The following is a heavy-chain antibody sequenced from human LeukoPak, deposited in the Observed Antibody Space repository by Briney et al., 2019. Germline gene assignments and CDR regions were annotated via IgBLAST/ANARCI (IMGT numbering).Heavy chain of an antibody. D-gene: IGHD2-8*01. J-gene: IGHJ4*02. Sequence: PGGPLRLSCAASGFTFSSYSMNWVRQAPGKGLEWVSSISSSSSYIYYADSVKGRFTISRDNAKNSLYLQMNSLRAEDTAVYYCARVSRYCTNGVCYKRVDYWGQGTLVTVSS. V-gene: IGHV3-21*01. CDR3: ARVSRYCTNGVCYKRVDY. CDR1: GFTFSSYS. CDR2: ISSSSSYI.